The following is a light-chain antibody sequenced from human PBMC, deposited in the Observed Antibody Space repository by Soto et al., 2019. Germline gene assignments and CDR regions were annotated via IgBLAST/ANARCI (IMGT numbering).Light chain of an antibody. CDR3: QQRSSWPPLT. CDR2: GAS. J-gene: IGKJ5*01. CDR1: QDVGKW. V-gene: IGKV1-12*01. Sequence: DIQMTQSPPSVSASVGDRVTITCRASQDVGKWLAWYQQKPGKAPTLLIHGASSLQSGVPPRYSGSGYGTDFTLTISSLQPEDFAVYYCQQRSSWPPLTFGQGTRLEIK.